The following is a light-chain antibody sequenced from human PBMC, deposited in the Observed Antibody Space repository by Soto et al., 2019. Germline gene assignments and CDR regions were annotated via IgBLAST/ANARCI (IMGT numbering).Light chain of an antibody. CDR1: QSINSKS. J-gene: IGKJ5*01. CDR2: NTS. Sequence: EIVLTQSPGTLSLSPGEGATVSCRVSQSINSKSLVWYQRKFGQAPRLLIYNTSSRATGIPDRFSGSGSGTEFTLTISSLQSEDFAVYYCQQYNNWPITFGQGTRLEIK. V-gene: IGKV3D-15*01. CDR3: QQYNNWPIT.